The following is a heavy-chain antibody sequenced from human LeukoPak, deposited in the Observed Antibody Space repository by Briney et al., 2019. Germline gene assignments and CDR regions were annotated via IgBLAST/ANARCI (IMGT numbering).Heavy chain of an antibody. Sequence: GGSLRLSCAASGFTVSSNYMSWVRQAPGKGLEWVSVIYRGGSTYYADSVKGRFTISRDNSKNTLYLQMNSLRAEDTAVYYCARHYCSSTSCYLPYYYYMDVWGKGTTVTVSS. V-gene: IGHV3-66*04. CDR3: ARHYCSSTSCYLPYYYYMDV. CDR2: IYRGGST. CDR1: GFTVSSNY. J-gene: IGHJ6*03. D-gene: IGHD2-2*01.